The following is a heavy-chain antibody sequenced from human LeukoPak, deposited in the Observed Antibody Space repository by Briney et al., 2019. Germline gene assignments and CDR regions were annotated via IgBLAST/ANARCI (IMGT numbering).Heavy chain of an antibody. CDR3: AKDHCGGDCRLYDY. J-gene: IGHJ4*02. V-gene: IGHV3-30*18. Sequence: GGSLRLSCAASGFTFSSYGMHWVRQAPGKGLEWVAVISYDGGNKYYADSVKGRFTISRDNSKNTLYLQMSSLRAEDTAVYYCAKDHCGGDCRLYDYWGQGTLVTVSS. CDR2: ISYDGGNK. D-gene: IGHD2-21*02. CDR1: GFTFSSYG.